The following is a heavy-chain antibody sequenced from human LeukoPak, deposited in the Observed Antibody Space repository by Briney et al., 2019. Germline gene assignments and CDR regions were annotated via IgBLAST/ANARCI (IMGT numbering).Heavy chain of an antibody. D-gene: IGHD4-23*01. V-gene: IGHV1-69*16. CDR1: VGIYRIYS. CDR3: TTYGSNIAEYFEH. CDR2: IVPPLGTA. Sequence: SVTVSFTSSVGIYRIYSITWVRKGPGQGLGWMGGIVPPLGTANYAQKFQGRVTITTDESTNTAYMELTSLTSEDASVYYCTTYGSNIAEYFEHWGQGTLVAVSS. J-gene: IGHJ1*01.